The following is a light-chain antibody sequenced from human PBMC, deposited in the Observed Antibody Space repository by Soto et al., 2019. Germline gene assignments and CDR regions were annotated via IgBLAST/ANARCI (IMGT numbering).Light chain of an antibody. CDR2: GAS. V-gene: IGKV3-20*01. Sequence: EIALTQSPGTLSLSPVERATLSCRASQSVSSNYLAWYQQKPGQAPRPLIYGASSRATGIPDRFSGSGSGTDFTLTISRLESEDFAVYYCQQYGSSPWTFGQGTKVEIK. J-gene: IGKJ1*01. CDR1: QSVSSNY. CDR3: QQYGSSPWT.